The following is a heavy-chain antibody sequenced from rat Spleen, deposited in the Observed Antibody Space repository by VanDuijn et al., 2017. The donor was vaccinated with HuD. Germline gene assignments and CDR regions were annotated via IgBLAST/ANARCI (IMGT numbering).Heavy chain of an antibody. CDR2: ISYGDSSGHSST. D-gene: IGHD1-9*01. CDR1: GFTFSNYG. J-gene: IGHJ2*01. CDR3: ARRHYGYTDYFDY. V-gene: IGHV5-29*01. Sequence: EVQLVESGGGLVQPGRSMKLSCAASGFTFSNYGLAWVRQAPKKGLEWVATISYGDSSGHSSTYYRDSVKGRFTISTDNAKSTLSLQMDSLRSEDTATYYCARRHYGYTDYFDYWGQGVMVTVSS.